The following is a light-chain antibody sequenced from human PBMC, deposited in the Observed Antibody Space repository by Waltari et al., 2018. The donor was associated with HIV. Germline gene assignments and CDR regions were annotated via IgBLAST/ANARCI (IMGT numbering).Light chain of an antibody. Sequence: EIVMTQSPLSLPVTPGEPASISCRSSQSLLHSNGYNYLDWYLQRPGQSPQLLISLASDRASGVPNRFTGSGSGTDFTLEISRVEPEDVGVYYCMQALQTPYTFGQGTKLEIK. V-gene: IGKV2-28*01. CDR3: MQALQTPYT. CDR2: LAS. J-gene: IGKJ2*01. CDR1: QSLLHSNGYNY.